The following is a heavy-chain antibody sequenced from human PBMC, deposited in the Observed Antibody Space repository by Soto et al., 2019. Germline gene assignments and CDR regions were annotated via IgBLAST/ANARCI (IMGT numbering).Heavy chain of an antibody. CDR1: GFTFSSYW. CDR3: ARALDYYGSGSYYNPKNYFDY. V-gene: IGHV3-74*01. CDR2: INSDGSST. D-gene: IGHD3-10*01. J-gene: IGHJ4*02. Sequence: GGSLRLSCAASGFTFSSYWMHWVRQAPGKGLVWVSRINSDGSSTSYADSVKGRFTISRDNAKNTLYLQMNSLRAEDTAVYYCARALDYYGSGSYYNPKNYFDYWGQGTLVTVSS.